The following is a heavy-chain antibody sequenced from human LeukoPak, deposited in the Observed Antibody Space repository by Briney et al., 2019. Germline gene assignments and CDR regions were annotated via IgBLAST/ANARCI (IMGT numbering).Heavy chain of an antibody. CDR1: GFTFSTYA. Sequence: PGGSLRLSCAASGFTFSTYAMSWVRQAPGKGLEWVSAITGSADRIYYADSVKGRFTISRDNSKNTLYLQVISLRADDTAIYYCAKDGSSRGFDIWGQGTMVTVSS. J-gene: IGHJ3*02. CDR2: ITGSADRI. V-gene: IGHV3-23*01. CDR3: AKDGSSRGFDI. D-gene: IGHD6-13*01.